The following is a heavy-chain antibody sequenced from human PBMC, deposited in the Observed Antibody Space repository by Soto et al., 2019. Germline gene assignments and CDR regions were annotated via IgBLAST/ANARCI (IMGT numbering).Heavy chain of an antibody. CDR2: IYYSGNT. CDR1: GGSISSADYY. Sequence: QVQLQESGPGLVKPSQTLSLTCTVSGGSISSADYYWNWIRQPPGKGLEWIGYIYYSGNTYYNPSLKSRVSISIDTSKNQFSLQLSAVTAADTATYFCARSWVSGTPDPWGQGARVTVSS. D-gene: IGHD1-1*01. V-gene: IGHV4-30-4*01. J-gene: IGHJ5*02. CDR3: ARSWVSGTPDP.